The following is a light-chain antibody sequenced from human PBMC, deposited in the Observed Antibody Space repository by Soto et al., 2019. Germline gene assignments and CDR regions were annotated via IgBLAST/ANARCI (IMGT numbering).Light chain of an antibody. Sequence: EIVLTQSPGTLSLSPGERATLSCRASQSVGNNYLSWYQQKPGQAPRLLIFRASSRAAGLPDRFGGSGSGTDFTLTISRLEPEDFAVYYCQHHVGPPYTFAQGTRLEIK. J-gene: IGKJ2*01. CDR2: RAS. CDR3: QHHVGPPYT. CDR1: QSVGNNY. V-gene: IGKV3-20*01.